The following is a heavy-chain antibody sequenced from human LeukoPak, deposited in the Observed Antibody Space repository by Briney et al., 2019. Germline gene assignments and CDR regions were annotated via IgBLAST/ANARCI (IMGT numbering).Heavy chain of an antibody. Sequence: PSGTLSLTCTVSGGSISSYYWSWIRQPAGKGLEWIGRIYTSGSTNYNPSLKSRVTMSVDTSKNQFSLKLSSVTAADTAVYYCARASYYYDSSGYSNWFDPWGQGTLVTVSS. CDR1: GGSISSYY. V-gene: IGHV4-4*07. CDR2: IYTSGST. D-gene: IGHD3-22*01. CDR3: ARASYYYDSSGYSNWFDP. J-gene: IGHJ5*02.